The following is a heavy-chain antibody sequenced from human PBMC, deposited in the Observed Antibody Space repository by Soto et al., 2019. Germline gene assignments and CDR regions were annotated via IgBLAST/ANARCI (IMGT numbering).Heavy chain of an antibody. V-gene: IGHV3-23*01. CDR1: GFTFSSYA. CDR2: ISGTGVSS. Sequence: GGSLRLSCEVSGFTFSSYALSWVRQSPGKGLEWVAVISGTGVSSQYADSVKGRFTISRDNSKNTPTLQMNSLRAEDTAVYYCAKPRLVAGLIKYVDFASWGQGTLVTVSS. D-gene: IGHD6-19*01. J-gene: IGHJ4*02. CDR3: AKPRLVAGLIKYVDFAS.